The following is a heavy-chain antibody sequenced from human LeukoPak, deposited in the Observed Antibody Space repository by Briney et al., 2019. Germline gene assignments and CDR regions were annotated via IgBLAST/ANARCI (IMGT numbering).Heavy chain of an antibody. Sequence: SQTLSLTCAVSGGSISSGGYFWGWIRQPPGKGLEWIGYIYHSGSTYYNPSLKSRVTISVDRSKNQFSLKLSSVTAADTAVYYCARGPAGGDVYYYYYYGMDVWGQGTTVTVSS. V-gene: IGHV4-30-2*01. CDR3: ARGPAGGDVYYYYYYGMDV. CDR1: GGSISSGGYF. CDR2: IYHSGST. D-gene: IGHD4-17*01. J-gene: IGHJ6*02.